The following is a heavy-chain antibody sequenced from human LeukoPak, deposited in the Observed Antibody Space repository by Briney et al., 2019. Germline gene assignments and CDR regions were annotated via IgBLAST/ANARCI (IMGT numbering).Heavy chain of an antibody. D-gene: IGHD2-21*02. J-gene: IGHJ1*01. CDR2: FSGSGGST. CDR3: AKRPGSDLEYFQY. V-gene: IGHV3-23*01. Sequence: GGSLRLSCAASGFTFSNYAMSWVRQAPGKGLEWVSTFSGSGGSTYYADSVKGRFTISRDNSKNTLYLQMNSLRAEDTAVYYCAKRPGSDLEYFQYWGQGTLVTVSS. CDR1: GFTFSNYA.